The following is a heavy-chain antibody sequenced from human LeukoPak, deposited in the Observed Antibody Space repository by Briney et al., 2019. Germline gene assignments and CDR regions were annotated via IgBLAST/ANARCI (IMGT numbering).Heavy chain of an antibody. Sequence: SSETLSLTCAVSGDSFSSHYWTWIRQPPGRGLEWIGYISYIGTTNYNPSLKSRVTISIDMSKNQFSLKLSSVTTADTAVYYCARDLVTVTKGFDIWGLGTMVSVSS. CDR1: GDSFSSHY. V-gene: IGHV4-59*11. J-gene: IGHJ3*02. CDR2: ISYIGTT. D-gene: IGHD4-17*01. CDR3: ARDLVTVTKGFDI.